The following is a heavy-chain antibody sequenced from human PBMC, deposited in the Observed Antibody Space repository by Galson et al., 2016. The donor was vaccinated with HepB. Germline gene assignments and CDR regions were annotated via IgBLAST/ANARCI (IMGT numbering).Heavy chain of an antibody. CDR3: AHSFYSYGSGSSPLLNAFDT. V-gene: IGHV2-5*02. CDR1: GFSLTTSGVG. CDR2: IYWDDNK. D-gene: IGHD3-10*01. J-gene: IGHJ3*02. Sequence: PALVKPTQTLTLTCTFSGFSLTTSGVGVGWIRQPPGKALEWLALIYWDDNKRYIPSLKTRLTITKGTSKNQVVLTMTAMDPVDTGTYYCAHSFYSYGSGSSPLLNAFDTWGQGTMVTVSS.